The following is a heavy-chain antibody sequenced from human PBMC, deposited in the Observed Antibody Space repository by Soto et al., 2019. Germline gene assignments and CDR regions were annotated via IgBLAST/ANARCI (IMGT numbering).Heavy chain of an antibody. CDR1: GFTFSSYG. CDR2: ISYDGSNK. J-gene: IGHJ4*02. V-gene: IGHV3-30*18. D-gene: IGHD3-3*01. Sequence: QVQLVESGGGVVQPGRSLRLSCAASGFTFSSYGMHWVRQAPGKGLEWVAVISYDGSNKYYADSVKGRFTISRDNSKNTLYRQMNSLRAEDTSVYYCAKEGDYDFWSGYSRSRTFFDYWGQGTLVTVSS. CDR3: AKEGDYDFWSGYSRSRTFFDY.